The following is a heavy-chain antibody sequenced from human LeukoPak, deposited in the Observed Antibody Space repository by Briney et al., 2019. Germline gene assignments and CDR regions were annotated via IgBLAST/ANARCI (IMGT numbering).Heavy chain of an antibody. Sequence: SETLSLTCTVSGGSISSNTYSWGWIRQPPGKGLEWIGSIYYGGSAYYNPSLKSRVTISVDTSKNHFSLKLSSVTAADTAVYYCARVRYCSSTSCPGHWFDTWGQGTRVTVSS. CDR2: IYYGGSA. J-gene: IGHJ5*02. CDR1: GGSISSNTYS. V-gene: IGHV4-39*02. CDR3: ARVRYCSSTSCPGHWFDT. D-gene: IGHD2-2*01.